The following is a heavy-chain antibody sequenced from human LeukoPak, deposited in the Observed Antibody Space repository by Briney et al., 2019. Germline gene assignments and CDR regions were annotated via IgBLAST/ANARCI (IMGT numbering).Heavy chain of an antibody. Sequence: NPSETLSLTCTVSGGSVSSGSYYWSWIRQPPGKGLEWIGYIYYSGSTNYNPSLKSRVTISVDTSKNQFSLKLSSVTAADTAVYYCARGSYQQPTGAWGQGTLVTVSS. J-gene: IGHJ5*02. CDR1: GGSVSSGSYY. V-gene: IGHV4-61*01. D-gene: IGHD2-2*01. CDR3: ARGSYQQPTGA. CDR2: IYYSGST.